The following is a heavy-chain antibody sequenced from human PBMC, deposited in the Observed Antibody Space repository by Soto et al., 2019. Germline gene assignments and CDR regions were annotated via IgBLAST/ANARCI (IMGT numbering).Heavy chain of an antibody. Sequence: SETLSLTCTVSGGSISSSSYYWGWIRQPPGKGLEWIGSIYYSGSTYYNPSLKSRVTISVDTSKNQFSLKLSSVTAADTAVYYCARIIGCSGGSCYQTPWGQGTLVTVS. D-gene: IGHD2-15*01. CDR2: IYYSGST. CDR3: ARIIGCSGGSCYQTP. J-gene: IGHJ5*02. CDR1: GGSISSSSYY. V-gene: IGHV4-39*01.